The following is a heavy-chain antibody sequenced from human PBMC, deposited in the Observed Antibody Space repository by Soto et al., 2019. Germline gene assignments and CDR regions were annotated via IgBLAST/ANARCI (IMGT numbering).Heavy chain of an antibody. V-gene: IGHV4-30-2*01. CDR1: GVSISSGGSS. CDR3: ARGYGSTYNWFDP. CDR2: IYHSGTT. Sequence: QPQLQESGSGLVKPSQTLSLTCAVSGVSISSGGSSWSWFRQPPGKGLEWIGYIYHSGTTFYNPSLESRVRISLDRSKNQFSLKLSSVTAADTAVYYCARGYGSTYNWFDPWGQGTLVSVSS. D-gene: IGHD3-10*01. J-gene: IGHJ5*02.